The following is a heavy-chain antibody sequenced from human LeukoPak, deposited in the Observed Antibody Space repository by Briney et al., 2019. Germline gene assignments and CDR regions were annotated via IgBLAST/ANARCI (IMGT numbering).Heavy chain of an antibody. CDR2: ISYDGSNK. CDR1: GFTFSSYG. D-gene: IGHD4-17*01. V-gene: IGHV3-30*03. J-gene: IGHJ3*02. Sequence: PGGSLRLSCAASGFTFSSYGMHWVRQAPGKGLEWVAVISYDGSNKYYADSVKGRFTISRDNSKNTLYLQMNSLRAEDTAVYYCARATVDYGDYHDAFDIWGQGTMVTVSS. CDR3: ARATVDYGDYHDAFDI.